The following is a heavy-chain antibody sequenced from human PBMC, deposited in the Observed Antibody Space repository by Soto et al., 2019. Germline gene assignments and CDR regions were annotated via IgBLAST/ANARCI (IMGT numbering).Heavy chain of an antibody. Sequence: SETLSLTCAVYGGSSSDYYWSWIRQPPGKGLEWIGEINHSGSTNYNPSLKSRVTISVDTSKNQFSLKLSSVTAADTAVYYRAREGRYYASGRFWWFDPWGQGTLVTVSS. J-gene: IGHJ5*02. D-gene: IGHD3-10*01. CDR3: AREGRYYASGRFWWFDP. V-gene: IGHV4-34*01. CDR2: INHSGST. CDR1: GGSSSDYY.